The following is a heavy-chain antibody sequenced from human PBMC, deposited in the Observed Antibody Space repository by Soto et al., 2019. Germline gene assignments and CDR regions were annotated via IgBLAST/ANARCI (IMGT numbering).Heavy chain of an antibody. CDR3: ARAPYYDFWSGPSGYFDY. CDR2: IYSGDST. D-gene: IGHD3-3*01. CDR1: GFTVSSNY. Sequence: GGSLRLSCAASGFTVSSNYMSWVRQAPGKGLEWASVIYSGDSTYYADSVKGRFTISRHNSKNTLYLQMNSLRAEDTAVYYCARAPYYDFWSGPSGYFDYWGQGTLVTVSS. V-gene: IGHV3-53*04. J-gene: IGHJ4*02.